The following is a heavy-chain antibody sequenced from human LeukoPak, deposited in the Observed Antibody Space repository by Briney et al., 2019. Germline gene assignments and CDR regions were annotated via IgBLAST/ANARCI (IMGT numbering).Heavy chain of an antibody. D-gene: IGHD2-2*01. CDR3: AKAVVPAAGFDY. CDR1: GFTFDDYA. V-gene: IGHV3-9*01. J-gene: IGHJ4*02. Sequence: GGSLRLSCAASGFTFDDYAMHWVRQAPGKGLEWVSGISRNSGSIGYADSVKGRFTISRDNAKNSLYLQMNSLRAEDTALYYCAKAVVPAAGFDYWGQGTLVTVSS. CDR2: ISRNSGSI.